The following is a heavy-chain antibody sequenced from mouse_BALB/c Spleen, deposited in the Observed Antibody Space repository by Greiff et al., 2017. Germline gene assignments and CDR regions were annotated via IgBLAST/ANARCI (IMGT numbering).Heavy chain of an antibody. CDR3: ARSAYAMDY. CDR2: INPSSGYT. J-gene: IGHJ4*01. V-gene: IGHV1-4*01. Sequence: QVHVKQSGAELARPGASVKMSCKASGYTFTSYTMHWVKQRPGQGLEWIGYINPSSGYTNYNQKFKDKATLTADKSSSTAYMQLSSLTSEDSAVYYCARSAYAMDYWGQGTSVTVSS. CDR1: GYTFTSYT.